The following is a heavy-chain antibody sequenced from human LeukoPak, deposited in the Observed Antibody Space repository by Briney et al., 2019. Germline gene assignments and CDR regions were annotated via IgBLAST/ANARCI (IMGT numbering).Heavy chain of an antibody. Sequence: SGRSLRLSCAAAGFTFSSYGMHSVRQAPGKGLEWVAVISYDGSNKYYAVFVKGRIKTSRDNSKNSLYLQMNSLRAENTAVYYCAKADLPNIGATIPGAFDIWGQGKMVTVSS. V-gene: IGHV3-30*18. CDR1: GFTFSSYG. CDR2: ISYDGSNK. J-gene: IGHJ3*02. CDR3: AKADLPNIGATIPGAFDI. D-gene: IGHD5-12*01.